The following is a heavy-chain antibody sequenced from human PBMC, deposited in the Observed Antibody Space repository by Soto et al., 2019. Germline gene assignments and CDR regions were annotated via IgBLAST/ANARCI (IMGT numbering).Heavy chain of an antibody. J-gene: IGHJ5*02. D-gene: IGHD3-9*01. CDR2: ISAYNGNT. CDR1: GYTFTSDG. CDR3: ARDSHDILTGYPTDNWFDP. Sequence: ASVKVSCKASGYTFTSDGISWVRQAPGQGLEWMGWISAYNGNTNYAQKLQGRVTMTTDTSTSTAYMELRSLRSDDTAVYYCARDSHDILTGYPTDNWFDPWGQGTLVTVSS. V-gene: IGHV1-18*04.